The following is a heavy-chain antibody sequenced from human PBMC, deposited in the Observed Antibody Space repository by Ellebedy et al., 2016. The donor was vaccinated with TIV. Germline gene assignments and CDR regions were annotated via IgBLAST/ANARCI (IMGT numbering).Heavy chain of an antibody. J-gene: IGHJ4*02. CDR2: INWNGGST. CDR3: ARGESHNFDY. V-gene: IGHV3-20*01. Sequence: GGSLRLXCAASGFTFDDYGMSWVRQAPGKGLEWVSGINWNGGSTGYADSVKGRFTISRDNAKNSLYLQMNSLRAEDTALYHCARGESHNFDYWGQGTLVTVSS. CDR1: GFTFDDYG.